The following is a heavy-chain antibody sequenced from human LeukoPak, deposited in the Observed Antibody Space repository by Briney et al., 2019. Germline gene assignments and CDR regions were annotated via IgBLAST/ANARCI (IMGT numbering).Heavy chain of an antibody. CDR3: AKDHLRYYGSGSYYKGDAFDI. V-gene: IGHV3-20*04. CDR2: INWNGGST. D-gene: IGHD3-10*01. Sequence: SGGSLRLSCAASGFTFDDYGMTWVRQAPGKGLEWVSGINWNGGSTGYADSMKGRFTISRDNAKNSLYLQMNSLRAEDTAVYYCAKDHLRYYGSGSYYKGDAFDIWGQGTMVTVSS. CDR1: GFTFDDYG. J-gene: IGHJ3*02.